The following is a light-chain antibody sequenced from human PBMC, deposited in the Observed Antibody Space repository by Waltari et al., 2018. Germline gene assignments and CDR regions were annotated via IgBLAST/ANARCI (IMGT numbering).Light chain of an antibody. J-gene: IGKJ1*01. CDR1: QGVGKY. Sequence: EMVLTQSPGTLSLSPGERATLSCRASQGVGKYLAWYQQRPGQAPRLLLYHASIRATGIPDRFSGSGYGTDFSLTISRLEAEDFAVYYCQKYDFLPATFGQGTTVESK. V-gene: IGKV3-20*01. CDR2: HAS. CDR3: QKYDFLPAT.